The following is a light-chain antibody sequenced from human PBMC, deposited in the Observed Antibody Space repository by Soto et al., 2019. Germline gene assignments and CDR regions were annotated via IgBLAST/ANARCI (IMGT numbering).Light chain of an antibody. CDR2: AAS. J-gene: IGKJ4*01. CDR3: QQLNVYPST. Sequence: IQLTQSPSSLSASVGDRFTITCRASQGISNYLGWYQQKPGKXPKXXIYAASTLQTGVPSRFSGGGSGTDLTITITSLQPEDGATYYGQQLNVYPSTFGGGTKVDIK. CDR1: QGISNY. V-gene: IGKV1-9*01.